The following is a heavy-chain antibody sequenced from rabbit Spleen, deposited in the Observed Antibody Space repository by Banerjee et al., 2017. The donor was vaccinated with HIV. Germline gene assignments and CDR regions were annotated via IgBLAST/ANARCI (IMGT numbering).Heavy chain of an antibody. CDR2: IYISSGSA. V-gene: IGHV1S45*01. CDR3: ARNPTDDGL. CDR1: GIDFSSYYY. J-gene: IGHJ4*01. D-gene: IGHD2-1*01. Sequence: QEQLVESGGDLVQPEGSLTLTCKASGIDFSSYYYMCWVRQAPGKGLEWIACIYISSGSAYYASWAKGRFTISKTSSTTVTLQMTSLTAADTATYFCARNPTDDGLWGPGTLVTVS.